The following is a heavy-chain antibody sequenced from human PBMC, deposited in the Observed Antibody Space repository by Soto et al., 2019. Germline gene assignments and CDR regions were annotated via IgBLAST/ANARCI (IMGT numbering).Heavy chain of an antibody. J-gene: IGHJ4*02. CDR1: GSRFTSYW. CDR3: ARRGIAAGIDY. V-gene: IGHV5-10-1*01. D-gene: IGHD6-13*01. CDR2: IDPSDSYT. Sequence: ALKLSCKGSGSRFTSYWISWVRQMPGKGLECEGRIDPSDSYTNDIPSFQGHVTISADKYISSAYLQCTSLKAWDTPMYYCARRGIAAGIDYWGQGTLVTVSS.